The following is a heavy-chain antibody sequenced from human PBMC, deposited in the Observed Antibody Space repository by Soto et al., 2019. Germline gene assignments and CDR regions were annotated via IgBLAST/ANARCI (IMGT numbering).Heavy chain of an antibody. Sequence: QVQLVESGGGVVQPGWSLRLSCAASGFTFSSHAMHWVRQAPGKGLEWVATISYDGSNKYFADSVKGRFTISRDNPNNMVYLQMNSLRPEDTAVYYCAKTEIHWGSDHWGLGTLVTVSS. CDR3: AKTEIHWGSDH. D-gene: IGHD7-27*01. CDR2: ISYDGSNK. J-gene: IGHJ4*02. V-gene: IGHV3-30*18. CDR1: GFTFSSHA.